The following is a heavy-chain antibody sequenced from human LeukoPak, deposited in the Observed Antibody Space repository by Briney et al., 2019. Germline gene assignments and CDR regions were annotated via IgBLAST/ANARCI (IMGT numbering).Heavy chain of an antibody. CDR3: TKDYGGDPFDY. J-gene: IGHJ4*02. CDR2: IGVSGDT. D-gene: IGHD4-23*01. Sequence: GGSLRLSCAASGFTFSSYGMSWVRQAPGKGLEWVSVIGVSGDTSYADSVKGRFTISRDNSKNTLYLQVNSLRAEDAAIYYCTKDYGGDPFDYWGQGTLVTVSS. CDR1: GFTFSSYG. V-gene: IGHV3-23*01.